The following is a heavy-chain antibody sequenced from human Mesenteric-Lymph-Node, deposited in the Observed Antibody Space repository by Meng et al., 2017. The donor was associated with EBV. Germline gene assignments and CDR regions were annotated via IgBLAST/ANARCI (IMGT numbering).Heavy chain of an antibody. CDR1: GVSITSDNW. CDR3: ARNVQSCSGSNCYHWFDP. V-gene: IGHV4-4*02. CDR2: IYHSGGT. J-gene: IGHJ5*02. Sequence: QVRRRGPGPGLVRPSGTLPLSCTVSGVSITSDNWWTWVRQPPGKGLEWIGKIYHSGGTNYNPSLESRVTISVDKSTNQFSLRVSSVTAADTAVYYCARNVQSCSGSNCYHWFDPWGQGTLVTVSS. D-gene: IGHD2-2*01.